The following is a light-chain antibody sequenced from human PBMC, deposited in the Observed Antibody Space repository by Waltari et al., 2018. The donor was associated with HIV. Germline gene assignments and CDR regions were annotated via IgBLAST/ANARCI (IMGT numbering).Light chain of an antibody. CDR2: DVT. CDR3: SSYTSSVTLV. CDR1: SSDVGGSNY. Sequence: QSVLTQPASVSGSPGQSITISCTGISSDVGGSNYVSWYQQNSGKAPKLMIYDVTERPSGVSNRFSGSKSGNTASLTISGLQFDDEADYYCSSYTSSVTLVFGGGTKLTVL. J-gene: IGLJ2*01. V-gene: IGLV2-14*01.